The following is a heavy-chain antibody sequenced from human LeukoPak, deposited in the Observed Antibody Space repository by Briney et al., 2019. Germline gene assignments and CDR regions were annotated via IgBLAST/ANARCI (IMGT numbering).Heavy chain of an antibody. Sequence: GGSLRLSCAPSGFIFSNYWMHWVRQVPGKGLVWVSHINGDGTSTSYADSVKGRFTISRDNARNTLYLQMNSLRPEDTAVYYRGRGYPVAAKDYWGQGTLVTVSS. CDR1: GFIFSNYW. CDR2: INGDGTST. V-gene: IGHV3-74*01. CDR3: GRGYPVAAKDY. D-gene: IGHD2-15*01. J-gene: IGHJ4*02.